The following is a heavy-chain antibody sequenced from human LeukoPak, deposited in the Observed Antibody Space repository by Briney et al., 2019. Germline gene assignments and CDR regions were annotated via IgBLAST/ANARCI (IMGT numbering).Heavy chain of an antibody. CDR1: GYTFTNFG. D-gene: IGHD2-15*01. V-gene: IGHV1-18*01. J-gene: IGHJ4*02. CDR2: VSAYNGNT. CDR3: SRSGPGSCSGGSCYSNY. Sequence: AASVKVSCKASGYTFTNFGISWVRQAPGQGLEWMGWVSAYNGNTNYAQKLQGRITMTTDTSTNTAYMELRSLRSDDTAVYYSSRSGPGSCSGGSCYSNYWGQGTLVTVSS.